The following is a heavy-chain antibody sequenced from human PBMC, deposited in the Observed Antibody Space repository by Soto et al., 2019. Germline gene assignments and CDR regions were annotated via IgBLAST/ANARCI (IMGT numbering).Heavy chain of an antibody. J-gene: IGHJ4*01. D-gene: IGHD2-21*01. CDR3: ARDNSNF. CDR2: ICYSGST. Sequence: SWRRQPQGKGLEWIGYICYSGSTNYNPPLKSRVTISVDTSKNQFSLKLSSVTAADTAGYYWARDNSNF. V-gene: IGHV4-59*01.